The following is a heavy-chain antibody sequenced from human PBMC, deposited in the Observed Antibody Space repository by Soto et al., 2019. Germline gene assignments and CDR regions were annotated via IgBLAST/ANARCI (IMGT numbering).Heavy chain of an antibody. CDR1: GYAFSGYA. CDR2: IIPIFGTA. CDR3: ARARLPYYGMDV. D-gene: IGHD3-16*01. V-gene: IGHV1-69*13. J-gene: IGHJ6*02. Sequence: SSVKVAWKASGYAFSGYAIVWVRQAPGQGLEWMGGIIPIFGTANYAQKFQGRVTITADESTSTAYMELSSLRSEDTAVYYCARARLPYYGMDVWGQGTTVTVSS.